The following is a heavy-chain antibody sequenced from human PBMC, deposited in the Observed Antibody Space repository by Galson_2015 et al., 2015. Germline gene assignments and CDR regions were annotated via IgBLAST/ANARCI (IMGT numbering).Heavy chain of an antibody. V-gene: IGHV3-30-3*01. CDR1: GFTFSSYW. D-gene: IGHD3-22*01. CDR2: IPYDGSNK. J-gene: IGHJ2*01. CDR3: ARVQDSSGYYPVGYFDL. Sequence: SLRLSCAASGFTFSSYWMSWVRQAPGKGLEWVAVIPYDGSNKYYADSVKGRFTISRDNSKNTLYLQMNSLRAEDTAVYYCARVQDSSGYYPVGYFDLWGRGTLVTVSS.